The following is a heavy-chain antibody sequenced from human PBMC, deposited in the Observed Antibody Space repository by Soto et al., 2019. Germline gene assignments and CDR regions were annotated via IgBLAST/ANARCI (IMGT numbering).Heavy chain of an antibody. J-gene: IGHJ4*02. V-gene: IGHV1-69*01. Sequence: VQLVQSETEVKKPGSSVRVSCKASGGTFNTYAMNWVRQAPGQGLEWMGGILPMFDRPRYAQKLQGRATITVDEPTTTAYVELSSLRADDTAVYYCTRSIGSGGVIGGFDYWGQGTLVTVSS. CDR2: ILPMFDRP. CDR1: GGTFNTYA. CDR3: TRSIGSGGVIGGFDY. D-gene: IGHD3-16*02.